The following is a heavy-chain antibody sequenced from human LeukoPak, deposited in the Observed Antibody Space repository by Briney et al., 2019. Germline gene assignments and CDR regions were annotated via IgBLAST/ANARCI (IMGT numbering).Heavy chain of an antibody. J-gene: IGHJ6*03. Sequence: PSETLSLTCTVSGGSISSYYWSWIRQPPGKGLEWIGYLYYSGNTNYNPSLKSRVTISVDTSKNQFSLRLSSVTAADTAVYYCARSSEGRYYYDSSGYSYYYYYMDVWGKGTTVTISS. D-gene: IGHD3-22*01. V-gene: IGHV4-59*01. CDR1: GGSISSYY. CDR3: ARSSEGRYYYDSSGYSYYYYYMDV. CDR2: LYYSGNT.